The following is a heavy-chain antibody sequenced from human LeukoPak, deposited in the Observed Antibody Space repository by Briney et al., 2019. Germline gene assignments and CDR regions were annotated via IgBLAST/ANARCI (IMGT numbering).Heavy chain of an antibody. V-gene: IGHV4-59*01. D-gene: IGHD4-23*01. CDR3: AREGTTVVTPSHAFDI. J-gene: IGHJ3*02. Sequence: SETLSLTCTVSGGSISSYYWSWIRQPPGKGLEWIGYIYYSGSTNYSPSLKSRVTISVDTSKNQFSLKLSSVTAADTAVYYCAREGTTVVTPSHAFDIWGQGTMVTVSS. CDR1: GGSISSYY. CDR2: IYYSGST.